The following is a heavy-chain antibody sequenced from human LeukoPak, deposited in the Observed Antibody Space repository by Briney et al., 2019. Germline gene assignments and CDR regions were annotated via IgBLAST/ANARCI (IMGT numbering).Heavy chain of an antibody. CDR1: GFTFSSYW. V-gene: IGHV3-7*01. J-gene: IGHJ6*02. CDR3: ARFKGGSSSWHYYGMDV. Sequence: GGSLRLSCAASGFTFSSYWMSWVRQAPGKGLEWVANIKQDGSEKYYVDSVKGRFTISRDNAKNSLYLQMNSLRAEDTAVYYCARFKGGSSSWHYYGMDVWGQGTTVTVSS. CDR2: IKQDGSEK. D-gene: IGHD6-13*01.